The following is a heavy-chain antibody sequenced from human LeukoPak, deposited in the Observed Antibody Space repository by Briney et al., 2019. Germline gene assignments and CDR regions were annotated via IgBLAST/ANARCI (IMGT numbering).Heavy chain of an antibody. CDR2: ISAYNGNT. CDR1: GYTFTSYG. D-gene: IGHD6-19*01. V-gene: IGHV1-18*01. J-gene: IGHJ4*02. Sequence: ASVKVSCKASGYTFTSYGISWVRQAPGQGLEWMGWISAYNGNTNYAQKLQGRVTMTTDTSTSTAYMELGSLRSDDTAVYYCARVPILIFSGWYGFDYWGQGTLVTVSS. CDR3: ARVPILIFSGWYGFDY.